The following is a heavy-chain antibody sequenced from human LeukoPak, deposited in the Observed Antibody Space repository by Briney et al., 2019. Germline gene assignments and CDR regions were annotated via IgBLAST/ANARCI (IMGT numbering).Heavy chain of an antibody. J-gene: IGHJ3*02. CDR3: ARDSLGWSPLEHYYAFDI. D-gene: IGHD1/OR15-1a*01. V-gene: IGHV3-30-3*01. CDR2: ISYDGSNK. CDR1: GFTFSSYA. Sequence: TGGSLRLSCAASGFTFSSYAMHWVRQAPGKGLEWVAVISYDGSNKYYADSVKGRFTISRDNSKNTLYLQMNSLRAGDTAVYYCARDSLGWSPLEHYYAFDIWGQGTMVTVPS.